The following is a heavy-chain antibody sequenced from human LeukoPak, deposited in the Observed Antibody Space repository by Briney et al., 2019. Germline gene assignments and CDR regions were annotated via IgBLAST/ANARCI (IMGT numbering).Heavy chain of an antibody. D-gene: IGHD3-16*01. CDR3: AKVGQPWSIWDYFDY. J-gene: IGHJ4*02. Sequence: GGSLRLSCAASGFTFSSYWMSWVRQAPGKGLEWVANIKQDGSEKYYVDSVKGRFTISRDNSKNTLYLQMNSLRAGDTAVYYCAKVGQPWSIWDYFDYWGQGTLVTVSS. CDR1: GFTFSSYW. CDR2: IKQDGSEK. V-gene: IGHV3-7*03.